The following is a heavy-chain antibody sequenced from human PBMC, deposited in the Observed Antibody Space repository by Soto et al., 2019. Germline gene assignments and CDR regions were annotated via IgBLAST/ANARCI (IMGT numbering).Heavy chain of an antibody. V-gene: IGHV3-33*01. D-gene: IGHD3-10*01. Sequence: QVQLVKSGGGVVHPGRSLRLSCAASGFTFSSYGMHWVRQAPGKGLEWVTVIWYDGSNKYYADSVKGRFTISRDNSKNTLDPQMNSLKAEETAVYYCARDPWFGVLGPSYYYYYDTDVWCQGTTVTVSS. CDR1: GFTFSSYG. CDR3: ARDPWFGVLGPSYYYYYDTDV. J-gene: IGHJ6*02. CDR2: IWYDGSNK.